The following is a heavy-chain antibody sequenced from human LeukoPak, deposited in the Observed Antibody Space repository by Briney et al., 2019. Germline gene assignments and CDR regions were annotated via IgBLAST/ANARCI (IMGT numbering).Heavy chain of an antibody. D-gene: IGHD6-19*01. Sequence: GGSLRLSCAASGFTFSSHWMHWVRQAPGKGLVWVSRINGDGSNTTYADSVKGRFTISRDNSKNTLYLQMNSLRAEDTAVYYCAKIDSIAVAGEGDYWGQGTLVTVSS. CDR1: GFTFSSHW. J-gene: IGHJ4*02. CDR2: INGDGSNT. V-gene: IGHV3-74*03. CDR3: AKIDSIAVAGEGDY.